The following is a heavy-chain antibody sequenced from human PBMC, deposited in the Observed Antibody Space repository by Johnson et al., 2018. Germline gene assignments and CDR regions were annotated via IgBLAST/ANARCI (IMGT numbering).Heavy chain of an antibody. CDR3: ARGGYYDSSGYYPDAFDI. CDR1: GGSFSGYY. J-gene: IGHJ3*02. D-gene: IGHD3-22*01. V-gene: IGHV4-34*01. CDR2: INHSGST. Sequence: QVRLQQWGAGLLKPSETLSLTCAVYGGSFSGYYWSWIRQPPGKGLEWIGEINHSGSTNYNPSLKSRVTISVETSKNPFSLKLSPLTAADTAVYYCARGGYYDSSGYYPDAFDIWGQGTMVTVSS.